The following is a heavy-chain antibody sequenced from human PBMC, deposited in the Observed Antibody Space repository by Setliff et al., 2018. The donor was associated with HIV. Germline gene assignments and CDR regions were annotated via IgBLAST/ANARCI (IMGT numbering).Heavy chain of an antibody. V-gene: IGHV4-34*01. D-gene: IGHD2-2*01. CDR1: GGSLSYYY. CDR2: VIDSGGV. Sequence: SETLSLACSIYGGSLSYYYWSWLRQSPGEGLEWIGEVIDSGGVNYNPSLKSRVTISVDTSKKEFSLKVASVTAADTAVCFCARGRDCDSSNCLLRYYYHYGMDVWGQGTTVTVSS. CDR3: ARGRDCDSSNCLLRYYYHYGMDV. J-gene: IGHJ6*02.